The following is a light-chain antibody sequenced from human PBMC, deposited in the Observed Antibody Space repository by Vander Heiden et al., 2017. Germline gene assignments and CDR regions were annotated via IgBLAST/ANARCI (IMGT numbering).Light chain of an antibody. CDR2: WAS. J-gene: IGKJ3*01. CDR3: QQYDSTPPIT. V-gene: IGKV4-1*01. Sequence: DIVMTQSPDSLAVSLGERATINCKSSQSVLYSSNNKNYLAWYQQKPGQPPKLLIYWASTRESGVPDRFSGSGYGTDFTLTISSRQAEDVAVYYCQQYDSTPPITFGPGTKVDIK. CDR1: QSVLYSSNNKNY.